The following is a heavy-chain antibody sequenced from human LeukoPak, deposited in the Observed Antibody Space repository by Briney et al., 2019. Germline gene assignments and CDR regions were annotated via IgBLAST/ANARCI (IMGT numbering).Heavy chain of an antibody. D-gene: IGHD3-3*01. CDR2: IYYSGST. J-gene: IGHJ6*02. CDR1: GGSISNYY. Sequence: SETLSLTCSVSGGSISNYYWSWIRQPPGKGLEWIGYIYYSGSTNYNPSLKSRVTISVDTSNNQFSLKLTSVTTADTAVYYCGGVAHYDYWSGLSRGYGMDVWGRGTTVTVSS. CDR3: GGVAHYDYWSGLSRGYGMDV. V-gene: IGHV4-59*01.